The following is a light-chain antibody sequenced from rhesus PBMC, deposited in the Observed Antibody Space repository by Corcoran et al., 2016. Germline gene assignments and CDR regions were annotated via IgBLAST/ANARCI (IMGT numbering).Light chain of an antibody. V-gene: IGKV2-73*01. Sequence: DIVMTQTPPSLPVTPGEPASISCRSSQSLLHSDGRTYLYWYLQKPGQPSWLLIYRVSNRFSGMPDRFSGSGSGKDLTLKISRVEAEDVGFYYCMQALQTPLTFGPGTKLDIK. CDR3: MQALQTPLT. CDR2: RVS. J-gene: IGKJ3*01. CDR1: QSLLHSDGRTY.